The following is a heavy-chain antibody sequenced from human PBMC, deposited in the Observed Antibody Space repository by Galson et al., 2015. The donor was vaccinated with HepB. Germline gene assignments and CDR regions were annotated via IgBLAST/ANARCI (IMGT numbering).Heavy chain of an antibody. D-gene: IGHD3-22*01. CDR3: AKWRYYYDSSGYYGGGYYYYGMDD. CDR1: GFTFSSYS. Sequence: SLRLSCAASGFTFSSYSMNWVRQAPGQGLEWVSYISSSSSTIYYADSLKGRFTIPRDNSKNTLYLQMNSLRADDAAVYYCAKWRYYYDSSGYYGGGYYYYGMDDWGQGTTVTVSS. CDR2: ISSSSSTI. V-gene: IGHV3-48*01. J-gene: IGHJ6*02.